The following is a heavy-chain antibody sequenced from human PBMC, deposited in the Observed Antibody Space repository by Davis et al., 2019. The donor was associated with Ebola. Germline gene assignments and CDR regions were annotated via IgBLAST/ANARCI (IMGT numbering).Heavy chain of an antibody. CDR3: TSTTVTNDY. CDR1: GFTFSCSA. Sequence: GESLKISCAASGFTFSCSAMHWVRQASGKGLEWVGRIRSKANSYATAYAASVKGRFTISRDDSKDTAYLQMNSLKTEDTAVYYCTSTTVTNDYWGQGTLVTVSS. J-gene: IGHJ4*02. V-gene: IGHV3-73*01. D-gene: IGHD4-17*01. CDR2: IRSKANSYAT.